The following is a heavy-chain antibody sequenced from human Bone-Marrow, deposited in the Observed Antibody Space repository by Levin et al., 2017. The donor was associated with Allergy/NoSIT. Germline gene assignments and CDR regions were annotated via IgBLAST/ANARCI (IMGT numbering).Heavy chain of an antibody. Sequence: GESLKISCAASGFTFSNYGMHWVRQTPGKGLEWVAFISYDASHKYYADSVKGRFTVSRDNSNNTLFLQMNSLGPEDTAVYYCAKDWGYSSGWCEFWGQGTLVNVSS. J-gene: IGHJ4*02. CDR2: ISYDASHK. CDR1: GFTFSNYG. CDR3: AKDWGYSSGWCEF. V-gene: IGHV3-30*18. D-gene: IGHD6-19*01.